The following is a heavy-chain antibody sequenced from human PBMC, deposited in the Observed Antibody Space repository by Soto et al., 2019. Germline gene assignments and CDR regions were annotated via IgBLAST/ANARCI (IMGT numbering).Heavy chain of an antibody. D-gene: IGHD3-10*01. V-gene: IGHV1-18*04. CDR3: ARDRPSGYYGSGSYYKPPGIRNDS. CDR1: GYTFTSYG. CDR2: ISAYNGNT. Sequence: XSVKVSCKASGYTFTSYGISWVRQAPGQGLEWMGWISAYNGNTNYAQKLQGRVTMTTDTSTSTAYMELRSLRSDDTAVYYCARDRPSGYYGSGSYYKPPGIRNDSWGQGTLVTVSS. J-gene: IGHJ4*02.